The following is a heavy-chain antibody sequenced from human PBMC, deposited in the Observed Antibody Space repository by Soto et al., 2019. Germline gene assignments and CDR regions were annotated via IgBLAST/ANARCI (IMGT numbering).Heavy chain of an antibody. J-gene: IGHJ4*02. CDR1: GDSISSGDYY. D-gene: IGHD2-15*01. V-gene: IGHV4-30-4*01. CDR2: IYYSGST. Sequence: QVQLQESGPGLVKPSQTLSLTCTVSGDSISSGDYYWSWIRQPPGKGLEWIGYIYYSGSTYYNPSLKSRVTIPVDTSKNQFPLKLNSVTAEDTAVYYGARLPHFGYCGGGRCDRAYWGQGTLVTVSS. CDR3: ARLPHFGYCGGGRCDRAY.